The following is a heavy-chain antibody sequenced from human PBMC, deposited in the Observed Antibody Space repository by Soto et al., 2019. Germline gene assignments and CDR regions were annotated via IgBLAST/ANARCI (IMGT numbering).Heavy chain of an antibody. V-gene: IGHV3-30-3*01. CDR2: ISYDGSNK. Sequence: GGSLRLSCAASGFTFSSYAMHWVRQAPGKGLEWVAVISYDGSNKYYADSVKGRFTISRDNSKNTLYLQMNSLRAEDTAVYYCAREYSTSGGAFDIWGQGTMVTVSS. J-gene: IGHJ3*02. D-gene: IGHD6-6*01. CDR1: GFTFSSYA. CDR3: AREYSTSGGAFDI.